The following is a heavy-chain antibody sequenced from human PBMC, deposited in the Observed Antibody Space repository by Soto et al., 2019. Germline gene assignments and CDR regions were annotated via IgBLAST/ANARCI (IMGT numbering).Heavy chain of an antibody. CDR1: GYTFTSYD. CDR2: MNPNSGNT. V-gene: IGHV1-8*01. J-gene: IGHJ6*02. Sequence: ASVKVSCKASGYTFTSYDINWVRQATGQGFEYLGWMNPNSGNTGYVKKFQGRVTMTRDTSMSTAYMELSSLRSEDTAVYYCAREGLYCSGGSCYLYYYYYGMDVWGQ. D-gene: IGHD2-15*01. CDR3: AREGLYCSGGSCYLYYYYYGMDV.